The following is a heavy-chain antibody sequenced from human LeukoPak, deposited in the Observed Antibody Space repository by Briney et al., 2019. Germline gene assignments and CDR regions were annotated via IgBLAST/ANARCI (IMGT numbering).Heavy chain of an antibody. J-gene: IGHJ6*02. Sequence: SETLSLTCAVYGGSFSGYYWSWIRQPPGKGLERIGEINHSGSTNYNPSLKSRVTISVDTSKNQFSLKLSSVTAADTAVYYCARGNGIAAAGTPSYYGMDVWGQGTTVTVSS. D-gene: IGHD6-13*01. V-gene: IGHV4-34*01. CDR2: INHSGST. CDR3: ARGNGIAAAGTPSYYGMDV. CDR1: GGSFSGYY.